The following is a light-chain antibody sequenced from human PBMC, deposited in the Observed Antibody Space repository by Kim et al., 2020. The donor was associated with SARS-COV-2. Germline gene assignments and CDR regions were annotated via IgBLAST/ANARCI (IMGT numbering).Light chain of an antibody. J-gene: IGKJ2*01. CDR2: GAS. CDR3: QQYGSSPL. Sequence: SLSPGERATHSCRASQSVSSSYLAWYQQKPGQAPRLLIYGASSRATGIPDRFSGSGSGTDFTLTISRLEPEDFAVYYCQQYGSSPLFGQGTKLEI. V-gene: IGKV3-20*01. CDR1: QSVSSSY.